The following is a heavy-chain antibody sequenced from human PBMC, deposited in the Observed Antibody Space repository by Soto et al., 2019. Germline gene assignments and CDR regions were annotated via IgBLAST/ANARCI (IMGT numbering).Heavy chain of an antibody. J-gene: IGHJ6*03. CDR3: ARGSWDDVSGHYYMDV. D-gene: IGHD1-1*01. Sequence: QVQLQPSGPGLVTPSQTLSLTCAISGDSVSSNSAGWNWIRQTPSRGLEWLGRTYYRSKWYFNYAVSEESRITINPDTSKNQFSLQLSSVTPDDTAVYYCARGSWDDVSGHYYMDVWGKGTTVTVSS. CDR2: TYYRSKWYF. V-gene: IGHV6-1*01. CDR1: GDSVSSNSAG.